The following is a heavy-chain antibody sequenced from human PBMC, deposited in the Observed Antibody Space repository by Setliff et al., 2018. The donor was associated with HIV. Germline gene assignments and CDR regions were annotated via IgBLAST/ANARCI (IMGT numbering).Heavy chain of an antibody. Sequence: SETLSLTCAVYGESFSDYSWNWIRQPPGKGLEWIASIQYSDSSHYNPSLQSRVTISVDTSTKQFSLYLSSVNETDTAVYYCARSGYTSGFYWVFGAFGVWGQGKMVTVSS. J-gene: IGHJ3*01. CDR1: GESFSDYS. CDR3: ARSGYTSGFYWVFGAFGV. D-gene: IGHD3-22*01. V-gene: IGHV4-34*11. CDR2: IQYSDSS.